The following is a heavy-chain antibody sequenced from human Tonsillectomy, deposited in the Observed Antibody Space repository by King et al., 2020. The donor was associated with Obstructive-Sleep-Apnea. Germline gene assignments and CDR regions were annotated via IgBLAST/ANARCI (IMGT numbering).Heavy chain of an antibody. CDR3: AKGLRALYYFDY. V-gene: IGHV3-30*18. J-gene: IGHJ4*02. CDR2: ILYDGSNK. CDR1: GFTFSSYG. Sequence: VQPVESGGGVVQPGRSLRLSCAASGFTFSSYGMHWVRQAPGKGLEWVALILYDGSNKYYADSVKGRFTISRDNSKNTLYLQMKSLRAEDTAVYYCAKGLRALYYFDYWGQGTLVTVSS.